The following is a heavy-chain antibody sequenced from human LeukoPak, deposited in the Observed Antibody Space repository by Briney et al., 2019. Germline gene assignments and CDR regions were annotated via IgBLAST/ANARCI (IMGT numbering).Heavy chain of an antibody. J-gene: IGHJ5*02. CDR3: AVYGSGFGP. D-gene: IGHD3-10*01. CDR2: IKQDGSEK. V-gene: IGHV3-7*01. Sequence: GGSLRLSCAASGFTFSTYAMHWVRQAPGKGLEWVANIKQDGSEKYYVDSVKGRFTISRENAKNSLYLQMNSLRAEDTAMYYCAVYGSGFGPWGQGTLVTVSS. CDR1: GFTFSTYA.